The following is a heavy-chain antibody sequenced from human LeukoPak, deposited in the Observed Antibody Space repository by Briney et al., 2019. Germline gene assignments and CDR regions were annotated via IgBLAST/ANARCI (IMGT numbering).Heavy chain of an antibody. J-gene: IGHJ6*03. CDR2: IYYSGST. CDR3: ARGSVGASTDYYYFYMDV. V-gene: IGHV4-59*01. Sequence: SETLSLTCTVSGGSISTYYWSWIRQPPGKGLEWIGYIYYSGSTNYNPSLKSRVTISVDTSKNQSSLRLSSVTAADTAMYYCARGSVGASTDYYYFYMDVWGKGTTVTVSS. D-gene: IGHD1-26*01. CDR1: GGSISTYY.